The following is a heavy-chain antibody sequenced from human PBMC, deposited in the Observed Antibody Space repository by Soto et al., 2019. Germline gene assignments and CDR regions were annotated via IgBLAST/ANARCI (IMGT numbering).Heavy chain of an antibody. V-gene: IGHV3-21*01. J-gene: IGHJ4*02. CDR1: GFTFSRYS. CDR2: ISTTSSYI. D-gene: IGHD4-17*01. CDR3: AREGSLYNDYISNCADY. Sequence: EVQLVESGGGLVKPGGSLRLSCEASGFTFSRYSMIWVRQAPGKGLEWVSSISTTSSYIYYADSVKGRFTISRDNAKNSLYLLMNSLRAEDTAVYYCAREGSLYNDYISNCADYWGQGTLVTVSS.